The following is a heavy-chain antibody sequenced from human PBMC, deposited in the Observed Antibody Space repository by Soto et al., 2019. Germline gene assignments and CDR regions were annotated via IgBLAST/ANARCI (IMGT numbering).Heavy chain of an antibody. D-gene: IGHD3-10*01. CDR2: VNPILSMS. CDR3: ATSYGSGYRAFDY. CDR1: GDTFNFYS. J-gene: IGHJ4*02. V-gene: IGHV1-69*04. Sequence: QVQLVQSGAEVKGPGSSVKVSCKASGDTFNFYSINWVRQAPGLGLEWMGRVNPILSMSNFAQRFQGRVTMPADKSTSTAYMELSGPRSEDTAIYYCATSYGSGYRAFDYWGQGALVTVSS.